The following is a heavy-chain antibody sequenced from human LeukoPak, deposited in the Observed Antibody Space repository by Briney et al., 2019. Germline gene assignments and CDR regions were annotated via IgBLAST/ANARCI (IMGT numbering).Heavy chain of an antibody. J-gene: IGHJ4*02. CDR2: INPNSGGT. D-gene: IGHD6-19*01. Sequence: GASVKVSCKASGYTFTGYYKHWMRQAPGQGLEWMGWINPNSGGTNYAQKFQGRVTMTRDTSISTAYMELSRLRSDDTAVYYCARDPSGSGWYLVFDYWGQGTLVTVSS. CDR1: GYTFTGYY. CDR3: ARDPSGSGWYLVFDY. V-gene: IGHV1-2*02.